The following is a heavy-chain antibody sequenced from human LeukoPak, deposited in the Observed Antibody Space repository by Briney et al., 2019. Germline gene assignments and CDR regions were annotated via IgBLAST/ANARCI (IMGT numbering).Heavy chain of an antibody. CDR2: ISAYNGNT. CDR3: ARERVTAMVPYYFDY. Sequence: ASVKVSCKASGYTFTSYGISWVRQAPGRGLEWMGWISAYNGNTNYAQKLQGRVTMTTDTSTSTAYMELRSLRSDDTAVYYCARERVTAMVPYYFDYWGQGTLVTVSS. V-gene: IGHV1-18*01. J-gene: IGHJ4*02. CDR1: GYTFTSYG. D-gene: IGHD5-18*01.